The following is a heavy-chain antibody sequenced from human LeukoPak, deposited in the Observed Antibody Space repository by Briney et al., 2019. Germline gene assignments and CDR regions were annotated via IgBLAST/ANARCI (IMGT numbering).Heavy chain of an antibody. D-gene: IGHD2-2*01. CDR2: ISYDGSNK. V-gene: IGHV3-30*18. Sequence: TGGSLRLSCAASGFTFSSYGMHWVRQAPGKGLEWVAVISYDGSNKYYADSVKGRFTISRDNSKNTLYLQMNSLRAEDTAVYYCAKGGYCSSTSCYGLPNFDYWGQGTRVTVSS. J-gene: IGHJ4*02. CDR3: AKGGYCSSTSCYGLPNFDY. CDR1: GFTFSSYG.